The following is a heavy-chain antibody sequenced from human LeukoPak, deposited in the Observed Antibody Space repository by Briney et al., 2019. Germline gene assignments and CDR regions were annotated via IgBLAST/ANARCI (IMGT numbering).Heavy chain of an antibody. D-gene: IGHD6-19*01. Sequence: PGGSLRLSCAASGFIFSNYWMTWVRQAPGKGLEWVANIKEDGSEKYYVASVKGRFTISRDNAKKSLYLQMNSLRAEDTAVYYCAREKYSSGWRALLLDYWGQGTLVTVSS. J-gene: IGHJ4*02. CDR1: GFIFSNYW. CDR3: AREKYSSGWRALLLDY. V-gene: IGHV3-7*01. CDR2: IKEDGSEK.